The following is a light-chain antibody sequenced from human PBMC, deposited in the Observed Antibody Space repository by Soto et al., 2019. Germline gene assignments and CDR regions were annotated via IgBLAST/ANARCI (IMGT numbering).Light chain of an antibody. J-gene: IGKJ1*01. CDR3: QQTNTFPWT. V-gene: IGKV1-12*01. CDR1: QGTSSW. CDR2: DAS. Sequence: DIQMTQSPSFASASVGDRVSITCRASQGTSSWIAWYQQKPGKAPKLLIYDASSLQSGVPSRFSGSGSGTDFTLTISSLQPEDFATYYCQQTNTFPWTFGQGTKVEIK.